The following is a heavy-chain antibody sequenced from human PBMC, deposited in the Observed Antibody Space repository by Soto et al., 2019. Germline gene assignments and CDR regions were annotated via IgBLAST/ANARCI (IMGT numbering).Heavy chain of an antibody. J-gene: IGHJ4*02. Sequence: GGSLRLSCAASGFTFSSYDMHWVRQATGKGLEWVSAIGTAGDTYYPGSVKGRFTISRENAKNSLYLQMNSLRAGDTAVYYCARVLLWFGELLAYYFDYWGQGTLVTVSS. D-gene: IGHD3-10*01. CDR1: GFTFSSYD. CDR2: IGTAGDT. CDR3: ARVLLWFGELLAYYFDY. V-gene: IGHV3-13*01.